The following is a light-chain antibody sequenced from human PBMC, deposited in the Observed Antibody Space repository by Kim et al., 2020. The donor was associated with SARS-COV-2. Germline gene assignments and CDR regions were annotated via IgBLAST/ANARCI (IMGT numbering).Light chain of an antibody. Sequence: GKTVTISCTRSSGSIASNYVQWYQQRPGSSPTTVIYEDNQRPSGVPDRFSGSIDSSPNSASLTISGLKTEDEADYYCQSYDSSNQVFGGGTQLTVL. CDR3: QSYDSSNQV. CDR2: EDN. V-gene: IGLV6-57*01. J-gene: IGLJ3*02. CDR1: SGSIASNY.